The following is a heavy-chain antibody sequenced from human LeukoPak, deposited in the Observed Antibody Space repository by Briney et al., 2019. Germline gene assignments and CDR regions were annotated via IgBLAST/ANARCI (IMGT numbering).Heavy chain of an antibody. CDR2: IYYTGST. Sequence: SETLSLTCTVSGGSISSSSYYWGWIRQPPGKGLGWIGCIYYTGSTYYNPSLNSRVTISVDTSTSTVYMELSSLRSEDTAVYYCARDSQLIVGATPGAFDIWGQGTMVTVSS. J-gene: IGHJ3*02. CDR1: GGSISSSSYY. V-gene: IGHV4-39*07. D-gene: IGHD1-26*01. CDR3: ARDSQLIVGATPGAFDI.